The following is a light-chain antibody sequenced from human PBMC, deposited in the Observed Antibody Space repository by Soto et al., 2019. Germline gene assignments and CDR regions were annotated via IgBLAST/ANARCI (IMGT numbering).Light chain of an antibody. J-gene: IGKJ1*01. Sequence: EIALTQSPATLSVSSGERATISCLASQSVSSNLAWYQHKPGQAPRLLIYDASTRATGIPDRFSGSGSGTDFTLTISRLEPEDLAVYYCQQYGYSPPWTFGQGTKVDIK. CDR3: QQYGYSPPWT. V-gene: IGKV3-20*01. CDR1: QSVSSN. CDR2: DAS.